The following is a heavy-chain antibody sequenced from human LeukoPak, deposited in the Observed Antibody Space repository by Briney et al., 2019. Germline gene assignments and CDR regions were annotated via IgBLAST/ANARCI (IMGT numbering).Heavy chain of an antibody. CDR3: ARGGEGHYYGSASQDY. J-gene: IGHJ4*02. V-gene: IGHV4-34*01. Sequence: SETLSLTCAVYGGSFIDYWWSWIRQPPGNGLEWIGEINHSGNTNYNPSLKSRVTISIDTSKNQVSLKLSSVTAADTAVYYCARGGEGHYYGSASQDYWGQGTLVTVSS. CDR2: INHSGNT. D-gene: IGHD3-10*01. CDR1: GGSFIDYW.